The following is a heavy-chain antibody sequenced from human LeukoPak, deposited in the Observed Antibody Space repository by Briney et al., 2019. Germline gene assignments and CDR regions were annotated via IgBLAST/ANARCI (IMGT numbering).Heavy chain of an antibody. J-gene: IGHJ4*02. Sequence: GGSLRLSCAASGFIFNSHSMNWVRQAPGKGLEWVAHMKQDGSEKYYVDSLKGRFTVSRDNGKNSLYLQLNSLRAEDMAVYYCARDWHIVVVTATLLFDYWGQGTLVTVSS. CDR1: GFIFNSHS. D-gene: IGHD2-21*02. CDR3: ARDWHIVVVTATLLFDY. CDR2: MKQDGSEK. V-gene: IGHV3-7*01.